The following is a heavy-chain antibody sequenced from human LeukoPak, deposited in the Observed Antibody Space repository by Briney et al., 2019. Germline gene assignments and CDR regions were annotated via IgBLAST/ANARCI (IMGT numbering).Heavy chain of an antibody. CDR3: ARDPLWPELGHFDY. V-gene: IGHV3-21*01. CDR2: ISSSSSYI. D-gene: IGHD7-27*01. Sequence: GGSLRLSCAASGFTFSSYSMNWVRQAPGKGLEWGSSISSSSSYIYYADSVKGRFTISRDNAKNSLYLQMNSLRAEDTAVYYCARDPLWPELGHFDYWGQGTLVTVSS. J-gene: IGHJ4*02. CDR1: GFTFSSYS.